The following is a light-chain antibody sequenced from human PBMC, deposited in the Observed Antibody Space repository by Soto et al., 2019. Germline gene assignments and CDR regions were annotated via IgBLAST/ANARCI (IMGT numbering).Light chain of an antibody. CDR3: QSYDSSVTLRV. V-gene: IGLV1-40*01. J-gene: IGLJ1*01. CDR1: ISNIGAGYD. CDR2: GNS. Sequence: QSVLTQPPSVSGAPGQRVTISCTGSISNIGAGYDVHWYQQLPGTAPKLLIYGNSNRPSGVPDRFSGSKSSTSASLAITGLQADDEADYYCQSYDSSVTLRVFGTGTKVTVL.